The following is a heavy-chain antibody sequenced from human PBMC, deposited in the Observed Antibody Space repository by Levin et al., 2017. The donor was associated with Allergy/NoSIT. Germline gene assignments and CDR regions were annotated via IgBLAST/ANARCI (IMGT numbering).Heavy chain of an antibody. CDR3: TRGVSPTSCINDVCYTFDI. Sequence: PSETLSLTCAVSGASISSSNRWSWVRQPPGKGLEWIGEIYHSGSTNYNPSLKSRVTISVDKSKNHFSLRLSSVTAADTAMYYCTRGVSPTSCINDVCYTFDIWGQGTMVAVSS. CDR1: GASISSSNR. J-gene: IGHJ3*02. V-gene: IGHV4-4*02. D-gene: IGHD2-8*01. CDR2: IYHSGST.